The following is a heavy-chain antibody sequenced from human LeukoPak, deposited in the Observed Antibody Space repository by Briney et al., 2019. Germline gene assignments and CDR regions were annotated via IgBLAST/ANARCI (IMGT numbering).Heavy chain of an antibody. Sequence: PSETLSLTCAVYGSSFSGHYWSWLRQPPGKGMEWLGEINHSGSTNYNPSLKSRVTISVDTSKNQFSLKLRSVTAPVTAVYYCARVRITSIRMDYYMDVWGKGTTVIVSS. J-gene: IGHJ6*03. V-gene: IGHV4-34*01. D-gene: IGHD3-10*01. CDR3: ARVRITSIRMDYYMDV. CDR2: INHSGST. CDR1: GSSFSGHY.